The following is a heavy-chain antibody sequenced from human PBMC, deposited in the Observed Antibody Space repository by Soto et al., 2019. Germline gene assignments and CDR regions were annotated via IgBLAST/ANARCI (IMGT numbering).Heavy chain of an antibody. Sequence: QVQLVQSAAEVQKPGASVKVSCKASGYTFTNYGISWVRQAPGQGLEWMGWISGYNGDTKYAQKLQGRVTMTTDTSTSTAYMELRSLRSDDTAVYYCARVKTGYYGSGSDYWGQGTLVTVSS. CDR3: ARVKTGYYGSGSDY. CDR1: GYTFTNYG. J-gene: IGHJ4*02. D-gene: IGHD3-10*01. CDR2: ISGYNGDT. V-gene: IGHV1-18*01.